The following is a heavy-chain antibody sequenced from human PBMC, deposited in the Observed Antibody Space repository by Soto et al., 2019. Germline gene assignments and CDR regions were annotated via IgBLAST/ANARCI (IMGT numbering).Heavy chain of an antibody. J-gene: IGHJ4*02. CDR2: ISWHSGNI. CDR1: GFTFENYA. V-gene: IGHV3-9*01. Sequence: EVQLVESGGGLVQPGRSLRLSCAASGFTFENYAMHWVRQAPGKGLEWVSGISWHSGNIGYAASVRGRFTISRDNAKNSLYMQMNSLRPEDTGLYYCAKDKLYSNYENYFDYWGQGTLVTVSS. CDR3: AKDKLYSNYENYFDY. D-gene: IGHD4-4*01.